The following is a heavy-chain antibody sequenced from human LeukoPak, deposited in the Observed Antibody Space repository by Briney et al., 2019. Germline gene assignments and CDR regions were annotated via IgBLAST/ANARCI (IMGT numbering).Heavy chain of an antibody. CDR2: IYSGGST. Sequence: GGSLRLSCAASGFTVSSNHMSWVRQAPGKGLEWVSVIYSGGSTYYADSVKGRFTISRDNSKNTLYLQMNSLRAEDTAVYYCARGYSTSSGAFDIWGRGTMVTVSS. CDR3: ARGYSTSSGAFDI. CDR1: GFTVSSNH. V-gene: IGHV3-53*01. D-gene: IGHD6-6*01. J-gene: IGHJ3*02.